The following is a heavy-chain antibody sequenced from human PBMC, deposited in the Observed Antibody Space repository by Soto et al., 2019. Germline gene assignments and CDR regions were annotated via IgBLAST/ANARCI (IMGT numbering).Heavy chain of an antibody. CDR3: AKNEVGSSSLPYYYYGMDV. CDR1: GFTFSTYG. J-gene: IGHJ6*02. CDR2: ISYDGGNK. V-gene: IGHV3-30*18. Sequence: GGSLRLSCVFSGFTFSTYGMHWVRQTPGKGLEWVAFISYDGGNKYYADSVKGRFTISRDNSKNTLYLQMNSLRAEDTAVYFCAKNEVGSSSLPYYYYGMDVWGQGTTVTVSS. D-gene: IGHD2-2*01.